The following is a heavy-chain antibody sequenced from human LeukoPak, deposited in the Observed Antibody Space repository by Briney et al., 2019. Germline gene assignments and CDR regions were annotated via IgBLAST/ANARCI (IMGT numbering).Heavy chain of an antibody. D-gene: IGHD3-22*01. CDR3: ARVPYYYDSSGYYDY. CDR1: GFTFSSYS. Sequence: GGSLRLSCAASGFTFSSYSMNWVRQAPVKGLEWVSSISSSSSYIYYADSVKGRFTISRDNAKNSLYLQMNSLRAEDTAVYYCARVPYYYDSSGYYDYWGQGTLVTVSS. CDR2: ISSSSSYI. V-gene: IGHV3-21*01. J-gene: IGHJ4*02.